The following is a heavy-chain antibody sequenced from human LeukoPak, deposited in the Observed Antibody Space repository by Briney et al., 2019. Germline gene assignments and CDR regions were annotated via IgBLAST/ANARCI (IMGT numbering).Heavy chain of an antibody. Sequence: PSETLSLTCTVSGGSISSSSYYWGWIRQPPGKGLEWIGSIYYSGSTYYNPSLKSRVTISVDTSKNQFSLKLSSVTAADTAVYYCARRRLIGGSYYFDYWGQETLVTVSS. D-gene: IGHD1-26*01. CDR3: ARRRLIGGSYYFDY. CDR2: IYYSGST. CDR1: GGSISSSSYY. J-gene: IGHJ4*02. V-gene: IGHV4-39*01.